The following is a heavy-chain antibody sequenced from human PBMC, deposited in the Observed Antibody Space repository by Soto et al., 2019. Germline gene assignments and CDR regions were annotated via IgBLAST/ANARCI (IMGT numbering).Heavy chain of an antibody. J-gene: IGHJ2*01. CDR3: ARADYGGNSWYFDL. D-gene: IGHD4-17*01. V-gene: IGHV3-21*01. Sequence: GKSLRLSCAASGFSFSGYSINWVRQAPGGGLEWVSSSSRSRTDIYYADSVKGRFTNSRDNARNSLYLQMNSLRVEDTAVYYCARADYGGNSWYFDLWGRGTLVTVSS. CDR1: GFSFSGYS. CDR2: SSRSRTDI.